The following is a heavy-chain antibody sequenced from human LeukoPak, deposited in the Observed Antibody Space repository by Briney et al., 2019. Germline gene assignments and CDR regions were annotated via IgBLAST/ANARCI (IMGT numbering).Heavy chain of an antibody. CDR2: ISYDGSNK. CDR1: GFTFSSYG. J-gene: IGHJ6*02. V-gene: IGHV3-30*18. Sequence: GGSLRLSCAASGFTFSSYGMHWVRQAPGKGLEWVAVISYDGSNKYYADSVKGRFTISRDNSKNTLYLQMNSLRAEDTAVYYCAKNMAGWIAAAVDYYYGMDVWGQGTTVTVSS. CDR3: AKNMAGWIAAAVDYYYGMDV. D-gene: IGHD6-13*01.